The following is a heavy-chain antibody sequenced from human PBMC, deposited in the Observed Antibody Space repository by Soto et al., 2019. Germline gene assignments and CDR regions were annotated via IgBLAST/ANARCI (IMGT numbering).Heavy chain of an antibody. D-gene: IGHD2-15*01. CDR2: IDGSGRNT. CDR3: AKDGGSVCSGGTCYFQAHDY. J-gene: IGHJ4*02. V-gene: IGHV3-23*01. CDR1: GFTFSSYA. Sequence: GGSLRLSCAASGFTFSSYAMSWVRQAPGKGLEWVSGIDGSGRNTYYADSVKGRFTISRDNSKNTLSVQMKGLRVEDTALYYCAKDGGSVCSGGTCYFQAHDYWGQGTLVTASS.